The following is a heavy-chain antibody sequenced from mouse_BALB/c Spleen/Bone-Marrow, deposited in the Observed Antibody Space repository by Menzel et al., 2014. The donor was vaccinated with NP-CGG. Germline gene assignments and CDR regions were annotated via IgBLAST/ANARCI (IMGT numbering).Heavy chain of an antibody. Sequence: EVKLVESGGDLEKPGGSRKLSCAASGSTFSSYDMSWVRQTPDKRLERVATIRSGGSNTYYPDSVKGRFTISRDNAKNTLYLQMSSLKSEDTAMYYCARHQRYYAMDYWGQGTSVTVSS. J-gene: IGHJ4*01. CDR2: IRSGGSNT. CDR1: GSTFSSYD. CDR3: ARHQRYYAMDY. V-gene: IGHV5-6*02.